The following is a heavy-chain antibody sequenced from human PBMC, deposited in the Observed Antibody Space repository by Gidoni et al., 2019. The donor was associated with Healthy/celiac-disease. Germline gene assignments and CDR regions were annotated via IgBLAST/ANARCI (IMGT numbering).Heavy chain of an antibody. J-gene: IGHJ6*02. D-gene: IGHD4-17*01. CDR1: GFTVSSNY. CDR3: ARDTVTTLGYYYGMDV. V-gene: IGHV3-53*02. Sequence: EVQLVVTGGGLIQPGGSLRLSCAASGFTVSSNYMSWVRQAPGKGLEWVSVIYSGGSTYYSDSVKGRFTISRDNSKNTLDLQMNSLRAEDTAVYYCARDTVTTLGYYYGMDVWGQGTTVTVSS. CDR2: IYSGGST.